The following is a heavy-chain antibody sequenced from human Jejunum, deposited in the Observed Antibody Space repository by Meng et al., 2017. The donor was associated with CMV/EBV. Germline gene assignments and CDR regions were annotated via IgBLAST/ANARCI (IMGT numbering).Heavy chain of an antibody. CDR3: TRLSSEQQLVEGSFDY. J-gene: IGHJ4*02. D-gene: IGHD6-13*01. Sequence: FSFSGSAMNWVRQASGKGLEWVGRIRSKTHGYATAYTASVKGRLTISRDDSKNTAYLQMNSLKAEDTAVYYCTRLSSEQQLVEGSFDYWGQGTLVTVSS. CDR2: IRSKTHGYAT. CDR1: FSFSGSA. V-gene: IGHV3-73*01.